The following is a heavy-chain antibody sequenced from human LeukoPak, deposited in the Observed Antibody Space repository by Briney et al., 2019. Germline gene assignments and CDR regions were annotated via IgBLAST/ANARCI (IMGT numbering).Heavy chain of an antibody. CDR3: ARGEILRFGEPYRGARLYGWFDP. Sequence: PSETLSLTCSVSGDSIRSSSYYWGWIRQPPGKGLEWIGEINHSGSTNYNPSLKSRVTISVDTSKNQFSLKLSSVTAADTAVYYCARGEILRFGEPYRGARLYGWFDPWGQGTLVTVSS. D-gene: IGHD3-10*01. CDR2: INHSGST. CDR1: GDSIRSSSYY. V-gene: IGHV4-39*07. J-gene: IGHJ5*02.